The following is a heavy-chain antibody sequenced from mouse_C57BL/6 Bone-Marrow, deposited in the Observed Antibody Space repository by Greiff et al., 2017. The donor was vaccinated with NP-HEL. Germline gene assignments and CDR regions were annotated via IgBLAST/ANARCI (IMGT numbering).Heavy chain of an antibody. V-gene: IGHV1-55*01. CDR2: IYPGSGST. CDR3: ARPPYYYGSSYYFDY. D-gene: IGHD1-1*01. Sequence: HVQLQQPGAELVKPGASVKMSCKASGYTFTSYWITWVKQRPGQGLEWIGDIYPGSGSTNYNEKFKSKATLTVDTSSSTAYMQLSSLTSEDSAVYYCARPPYYYGSSYYFDYWGQGTTLTVSS. J-gene: IGHJ2*01. CDR1: GYTFTSYW.